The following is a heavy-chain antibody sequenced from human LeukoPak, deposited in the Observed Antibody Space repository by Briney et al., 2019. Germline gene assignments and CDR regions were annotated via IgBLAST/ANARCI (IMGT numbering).Heavy chain of an antibody. V-gene: IGHV3-48*02. D-gene: IGHD6-19*01. CDR3: ARVRPGWYVDY. Sequence: PGGSLRLSCAASGFTFSTYSMIWVRQGPGKGLEWVSYIGSSSGTIYYADSVKGRFTISRDNAKDSMYLQMNGLTDEDTAVYYCARVRPGWYVDYWGQGTLVTVSS. CDR1: GFTFSTYS. J-gene: IGHJ4*02. CDR2: IGSSSGTI.